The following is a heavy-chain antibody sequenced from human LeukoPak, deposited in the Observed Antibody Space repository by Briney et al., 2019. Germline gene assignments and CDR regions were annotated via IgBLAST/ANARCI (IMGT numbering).Heavy chain of an antibody. D-gene: IGHD3-22*01. Sequence: GGPWGLSGPASGSTFDDYPMTWFRQAPGKGLEGASGISWNSGSIGYADSVKGRFTISRDNAKNSLYLQMNSLRAEDTALYYCAKGIYDSSGYYTLLHAFDIWGQGTMVTVSS. J-gene: IGHJ3*02. CDR3: AKGIYDSSGYYTLLHAFDI. CDR2: ISWNSGSI. CDR1: GSTFDDYP. V-gene: IGHV3-9*01.